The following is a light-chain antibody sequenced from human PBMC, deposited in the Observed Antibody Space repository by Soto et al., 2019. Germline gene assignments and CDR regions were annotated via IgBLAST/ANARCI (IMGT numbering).Light chain of an antibody. CDR2: GAS. J-gene: IGKJ1*01. Sequence: DIVLTQSPGTLYLSPGERANLSCRASQSVSSSYLAWYQQKPGQAPRLLIYGASSRATGIPDRFSGSGSGTDFTLTISRLEPEDFAVYYCQQYGSSLTWTFGQGTKVDI. CDR3: QQYGSSLTWT. CDR1: QSVSSSY. V-gene: IGKV3-20*01.